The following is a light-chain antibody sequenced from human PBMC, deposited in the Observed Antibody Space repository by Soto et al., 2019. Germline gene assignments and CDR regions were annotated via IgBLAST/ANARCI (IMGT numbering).Light chain of an antibody. Sequence: QSVLTQTPSASGTPGQRVTISCSGSSSNIGSNTVNWYQQLPGTAPKLLIYNNNQRPSGVPHRFSGSKSGTSASLAISGLQSEDEADYYCAAWDDSLNGWVFGGGTQLTVL. CDR3: AAWDDSLNGWV. CDR1: SSNIGSNT. CDR2: NNN. V-gene: IGLV1-44*01. J-gene: IGLJ3*02.